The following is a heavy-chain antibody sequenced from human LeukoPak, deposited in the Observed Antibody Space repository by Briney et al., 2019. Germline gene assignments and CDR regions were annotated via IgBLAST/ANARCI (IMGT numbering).Heavy chain of an antibody. J-gene: IGHJ4*02. CDR3: ARDLSDSGYDHFDY. CDR2: IYYSGST. CDR1: GGSISSGDYY. D-gene: IGHD5-12*01. Sequence: NPSETLSLTCTVSGGSISSGDYYWSWIRQPPGKGLEWIGYIYYSGSTYYNPSLKSRVTISVDTSKNQFSLKLSSVTAAGTAVYYCARDLSDSGYDHFDYWGQGTLVTVSS. V-gene: IGHV4-30-4*01.